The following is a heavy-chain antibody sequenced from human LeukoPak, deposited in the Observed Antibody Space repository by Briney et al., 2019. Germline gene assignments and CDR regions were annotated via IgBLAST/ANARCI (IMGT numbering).Heavy chain of an antibody. CDR1: GFTFSSYA. J-gene: IGHJ4*02. CDR3: AKGSYYDSSGSFYFDY. D-gene: IGHD3-22*01. Sequence: GXSLRLSCAASGFTFSSYAMSWVRQAPGKGLEWVSGISGSGDNTYYADSVKGRFTISRDNSKNTLYVQVNSLGTEDTAAYYCAKGSYYDSSGSFYFDYWGQGTLVTVSS. V-gene: IGHV3-23*01. CDR2: ISGSGDNT.